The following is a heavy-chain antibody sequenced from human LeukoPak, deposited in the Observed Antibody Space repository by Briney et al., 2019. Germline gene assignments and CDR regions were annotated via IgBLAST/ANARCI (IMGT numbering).Heavy chain of an antibody. J-gene: IGHJ4*02. CDR2: IYYSGST. V-gene: IGHV4-31*03. CDR3: AREGGIRGYSYGNFDS. Sequence: PSETLSLTCTVSGGSISSGGYYWSWIRQHPGKGLEWIGYIYYSGSTYYNPSLKSRVTISVDTSKNQFSLKLSSVTAADTAVYYCAREGGIRGYSYGNFDSWGQGTLVTVSS. D-gene: IGHD5-18*01. CDR1: GGSISSGGYY.